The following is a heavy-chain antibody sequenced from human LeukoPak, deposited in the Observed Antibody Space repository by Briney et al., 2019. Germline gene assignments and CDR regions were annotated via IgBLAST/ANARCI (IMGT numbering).Heavy chain of an antibody. J-gene: IGHJ4*02. CDR3: AKDTGIAARPGFFDY. V-gene: IGHV3-30*02. Sequence: GGSLRLSCAASGFTFSSYGMHWVRQAPGKGLEWVAFIRYDGSNKYYADSVKGRFTISRDNSKNTLYLQMNSLRAEDTAVYYCAKDTGIAARPGFFDYWGQGTLVTVSS. D-gene: IGHD6-6*01. CDR1: GFTFSSYG. CDR2: IRYDGSNK.